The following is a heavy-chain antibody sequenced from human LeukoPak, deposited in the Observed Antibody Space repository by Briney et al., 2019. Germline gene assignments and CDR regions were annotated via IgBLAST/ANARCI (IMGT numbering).Heavy chain of an antibody. CDR3: ARSLEQQLVG. CDR1: GFTFSSYA. J-gene: IGHJ4*02. V-gene: IGHV3-30-3*01. CDR2: ISYDGSNK. D-gene: IGHD6-13*01. Sequence: PGGSLRLSCAASGFTFSSYAMHWVRQAPGKGLEWVAVISYDGSNKYYADSVEGRFTISRDNSKNTLYLQMNSLRAEDTAVYYCARSLEQQLVGWGQGTLVTVSS.